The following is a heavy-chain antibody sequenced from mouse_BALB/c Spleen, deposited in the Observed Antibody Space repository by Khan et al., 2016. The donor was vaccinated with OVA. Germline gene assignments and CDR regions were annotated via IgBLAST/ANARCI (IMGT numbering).Heavy chain of an antibody. CDR1: GYSITSGYA. Sequence: VQLKESGPGLVKPSQSLSLTCTVTGYSITSGYAWNWIRQFPGNKLEWMGYISYSGGTSYNPSLKSRISITRDTSKNQFFLQLNSVTTEGTATYYCARGNYYGYYFDYWGQGTTLTVSS. J-gene: IGHJ2*01. CDR2: ISYSGGT. CDR3: ARGNYYGYYFDY. V-gene: IGHV3-2*02. D-gene: IGHD1-1*01.